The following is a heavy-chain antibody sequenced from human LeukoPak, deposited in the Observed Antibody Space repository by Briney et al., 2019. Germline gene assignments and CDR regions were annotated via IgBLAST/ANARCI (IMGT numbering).Heavy chain of an antibody. CDR3: AKSHYDILTGAPDY. D-gene: IGHD3-9*01. CDR2: ISWNSGSI. CDR1: GFTFDDYA. V-gene: IGHV3-9*01. J-gene: IGHJ4*02. Sequence: PGRSLRLSCAAPGFTFDDYAMHWVRQAPGKGLEWVSGISWNSGSIGYADSVKGRFTISRDNAKNSLYLQMNSLRAEDTALYYCAKSHYDILTGAPDYWGQGTLVTVSS.